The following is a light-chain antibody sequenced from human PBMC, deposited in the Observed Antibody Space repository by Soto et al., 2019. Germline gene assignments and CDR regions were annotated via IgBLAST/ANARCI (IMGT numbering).Light chain of an antibody. V-gene: IGKV3-11*01. CDR1: QSVSSS. J-gene: IGKJ2*01. CDR2: DAS. CDR3: QQRTNWRYT. Sequence: EIVLTQSPVTLSLSPGEGATLSCRASQSVSSSLAWYQQKPGQAPRLLIYDASNRATGIPARFSGSGSGTYFTLTISSLEPEDFAVYYCQQRTNWRYTFGQGTKLEIK.